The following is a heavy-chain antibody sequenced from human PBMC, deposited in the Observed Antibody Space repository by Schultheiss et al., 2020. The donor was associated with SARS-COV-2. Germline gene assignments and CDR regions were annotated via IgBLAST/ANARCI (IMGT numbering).Heavy chain of an antibody. CDR1: GFTFSSYA. Sequence: GGSLRLSCAASGFTFSSYAMHWVRQAPGKGLEWVAVISYDGSNKYYADSVKGRFTISRDNSKNTLYLQMNSLRAEDTAVYYCARDGSSSGNYYYYYGMDVWGQGTTVTVSS. D-gene: IGHD6-6*01. V-gene: IGHV3-30-3*01. J-gene: IGHJ6*02. CDR3: ARDGSSSGNYYYYYGMDV. CDR2: ISYDGSNK.